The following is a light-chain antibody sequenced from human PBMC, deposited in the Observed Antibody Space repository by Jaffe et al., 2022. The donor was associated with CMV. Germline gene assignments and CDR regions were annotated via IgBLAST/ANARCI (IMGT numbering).Light chain of an antibody. V-gene: IGKV1-33*01. CDR3: QRFDTVSIT. J-gene: IGKJ5*01. Sequence: DIQMTQSPSSLSASLGDRVTITCQASQDISNSLNWYQQKPGKAPKLLIYDASNLETGVPSRFSGSGSGTDFTFTISSLQPEDIATYFCQRFDTVSITFGLGTRLEIK. CDR1: QDISNS. CDR2: DAS.